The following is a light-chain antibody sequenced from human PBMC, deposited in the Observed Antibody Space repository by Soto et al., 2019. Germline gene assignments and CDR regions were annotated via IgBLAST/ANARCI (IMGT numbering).Light chain of an antibody. CDR3: QQYESWPYT. V-gene: IGKV3-15*01. CDR2: GAS. CDR1: QSVSMN. Sequence: EIVMTQSPVNLSVSPGERATLSCRASQSVSMNLSWYQQKPGQPPRLLISGASTRATGIPAMFSVSGSGTECTLTISSLQSEDFAVYFCQQYESWPYTFGQGTKLEIK. J-gene: IGKJ2*01.